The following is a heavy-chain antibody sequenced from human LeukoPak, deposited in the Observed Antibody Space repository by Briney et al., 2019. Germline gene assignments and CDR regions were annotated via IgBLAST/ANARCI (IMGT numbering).Heavy chain of an antibody. V-gene: IGHV1-69*04. CDR1: GGTFSSYA. CDR3: ARDGVAAAGYYFDY. J-gene: IGHJ4*02. Sequence: SVKVSCKASGGTFSSYAISWVRQAPGQGLEWMGRIIPILGIANYAQKFQGRVTITADESTSTAYMELSSLRSEDTAVYYCARDGVAAAGYYFDYWGQGTLVTVSS. D-gene: IGHD6-13*01. CDR2: IIPILGIA.